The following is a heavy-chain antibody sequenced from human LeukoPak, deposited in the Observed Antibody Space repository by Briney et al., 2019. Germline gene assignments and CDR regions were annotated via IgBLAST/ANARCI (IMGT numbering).Heavy chain of an antibody. Sequence: ASVKVSCKASGYTFTDYYIHWVRQAPGQGLQWMGWINPETGGTDYAQNFQGRVTMTRDTSITTAYMELRSLRSADTAVYYCARAPGYYDSSGYYGDYWGQGTLVTVSS. J-gene: IGHJ4*02. CDR3: ARAPGYYDSSGYYGDY. CDR2: INPETGGT. V-gene: IGHV1-2*02. D-gene: IGHD3-22*01. CDR1: GYTFTDYY.